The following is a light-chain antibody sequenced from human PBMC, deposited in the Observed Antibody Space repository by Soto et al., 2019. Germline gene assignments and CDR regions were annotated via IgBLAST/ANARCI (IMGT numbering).Light chain of an antibody. CDR2: AAS. J-gene: IGKJ1*01. V-gene: IGKV1-27*01. CDR3: QRYNSAPLA. CDR1: QGISNY. Sequence: DIQMTQSPSSLSASVGDRVTITCRASQGISNYLAWYRQKPGKVPILLIYAASTLQSGVPSRFRGSGSGTDFPLTSSRLQPEDVATYYCQRYNSAPLAFGRGTKVDIK.